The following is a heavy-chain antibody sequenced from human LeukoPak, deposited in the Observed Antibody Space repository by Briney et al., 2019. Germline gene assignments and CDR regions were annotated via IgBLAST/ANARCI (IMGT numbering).Heavy chain of an antibody. D-gene: IGHD6-13*01. J-gene: IGHJ5*02. CDR3: AGHPAAAGKSPGWFDA. V-gene: IGHV4-39*01. CDR1: GDPISSSTYY. Sequence: SETLSLTCTVSGDPISSSTYYWGWIRQPPGKGLEWIGSIYYSGITYYNPSLKSRVTISVDTSKNQFPLKLSSVTAADTAVYYCAGHPAAAGKSPGWFDAWGQEALVTVSP. CDR2: IYYSGIT.